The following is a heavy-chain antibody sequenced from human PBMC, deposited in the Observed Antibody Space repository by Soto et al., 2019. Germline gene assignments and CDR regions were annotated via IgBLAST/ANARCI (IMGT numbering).Heavy chain of an antibody. CDR1: GFTVSSNY. CDR3: ARDSRPLAYGMDV. J-gene: IGHJ6*02. V-gene: IGHV3-66*01. CDR2: IYSGGST. D-gene: IGHD5-12*01. Sequence: GGSLRLSCAASGFTVSSNYMSWVRQAPGKGLEWVSVIYSGGSTYYADSVKGRFTISRDNSKNTLYLQMNSLRAEDTAVYYCARDSRPLAYGMDVWGQGTTVTVSS.